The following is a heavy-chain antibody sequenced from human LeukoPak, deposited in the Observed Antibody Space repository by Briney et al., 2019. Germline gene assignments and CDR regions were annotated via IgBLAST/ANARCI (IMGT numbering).Heavy chain of an antibody. CDR2: IWYDGRNK. Sequence: PGRSLRLSCAASGFTLTSYGMHWVRQAPGKGLEWVAVIWYDGRNKYYVDSVKGRFTISRDNSKNTVYLQMNSLRAEDTAVYFCARDLSIAVFDYWGQGTLVTVSS. CDR1: GFTLTSYG. J-gene: IGHJ4*02. CDR3: ARDLSIAVFDY. D-gene: IGHD6-19*01. V-gene: IGHV3-33*01.